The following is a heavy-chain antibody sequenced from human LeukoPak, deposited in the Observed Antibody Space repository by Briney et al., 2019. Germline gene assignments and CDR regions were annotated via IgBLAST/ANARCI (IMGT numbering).Heavy chain of an antibody. CDR1: GFNFHDCA. V-gene: IGHV3-9*01. J-gene: IGHJ4*02. Sequence: SLRLSCAASGFNFHDCAMHWVRQTPGKGLEWVSSISWNSGRLGYADSVKGRFTISRDNAKNSLYLEMNSLRAEDTALYFCAKDIDSSSWYYFDYWGQGTLVTVSS. CDR2: ISWNSGRL. D-gene: IGHD6-13*01. CDR3: AKDIDSSSWYYFDY.